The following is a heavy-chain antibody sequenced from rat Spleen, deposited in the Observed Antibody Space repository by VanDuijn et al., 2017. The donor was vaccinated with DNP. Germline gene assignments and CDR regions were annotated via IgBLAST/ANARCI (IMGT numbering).Heavy chain of an antibody. CDR2: INYDGSNT. J-gene: IGHJ3*01. D-gene: IGHD1-12*02. CDR1: GFTFSNYG. CDR3: ARHDGSTDWFAY. Sequence: EVQLVESGGGLVQPGRSLKLSCAASGFTFSNYGMAWVRQAPTKGVEWVATINYDGSNTYYSDSVKGRFSLSRDNAKSTLYLQVNSLRSEDTATYYCARHDGSTDWFAYWGQGTLVTVSS. V-gene: IGHV5-29*01.